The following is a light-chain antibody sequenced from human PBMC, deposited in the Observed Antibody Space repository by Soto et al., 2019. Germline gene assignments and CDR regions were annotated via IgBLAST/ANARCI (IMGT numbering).Light chain of an antibody. V-gene: IGLV4-69*01. CDR3: QTWSTDIRV. J-gene: IGLJ3*02. Sequence: QLVLTQPPSASASLGASVKLTCTLSSGHNSYAIAWHQQQPEKGPRYLMKLNSDGSHSKGDGIPGRFSGSSSGAERYLTISSLQSEDEADYYCQTWSTDIRVFGGGTKVTVL. CDR1: SGHNSYA. CDR2: LNSDGSH.